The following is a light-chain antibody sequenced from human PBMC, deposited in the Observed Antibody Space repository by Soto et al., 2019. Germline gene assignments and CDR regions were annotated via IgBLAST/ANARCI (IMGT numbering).Light chain of an antibody. CDR2: ENN. CDR3: QSYEPSNRV. J-gene: IGLJ3*02. Sequence: NFMLTQPHSVSESPGKTVIISCTRSGGSIASNYVQWYQQRPDTSPTTLIYENNQRFSGVPDRFSGSIDTSSNSASLTIDGLKRGDEADNNCQSYEPSNRVVGGGTKLTVL. V-gene: IGLV6-57*01. CDR1: GGSIASNY.